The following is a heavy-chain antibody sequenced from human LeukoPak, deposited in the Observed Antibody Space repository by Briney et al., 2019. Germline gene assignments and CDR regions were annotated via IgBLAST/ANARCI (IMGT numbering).Heavy chain of an antibody. CDR1: GFTFSSSW. CDR2: INTDGRTT. CDR3: AKSLGSQDY. V-gene: IGHV3-74*01. J-gene: IGHJ4*02. D-gene: IGHD6-19*01. Sequence: GGPLRLSCAASGFTFSSSWMHWVRQAPGKGLVWVSRINTDGRTTTYADSVKGRFTISRDNAKSTVYLQMNSLRPEDTALYYCAKSLGSQDYWGQGTLVTVSS.